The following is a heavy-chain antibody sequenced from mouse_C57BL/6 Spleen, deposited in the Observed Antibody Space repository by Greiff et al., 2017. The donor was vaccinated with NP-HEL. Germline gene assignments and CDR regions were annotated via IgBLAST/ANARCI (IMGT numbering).Heavy chain of an antibody. Sequence: QVQLQQSGAELVRPGASVKLSCKASGYTFTDYYINWVKQRPGQGLEWIARIYPGSGNTYYNEKFKGKATLTAEKSSSTAYMQLSSLTSEDSAVYFCARLYDGYGAWFAYWGKGTLVTVSA. V-gene: IGHV1-76*01. CDR1: GYTFTDYY. CDR3: ARLYDGYGAWFAY. J-gene: IGHJ3*01. CDR2: IYPGSGNT. D-gene: IGHD2-3*01.